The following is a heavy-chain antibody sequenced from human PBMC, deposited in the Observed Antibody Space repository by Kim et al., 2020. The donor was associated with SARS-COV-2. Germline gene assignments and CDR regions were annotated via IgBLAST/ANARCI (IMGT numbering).Heavy chain of an antibody. CDR2: IWNDGSNE. D-gene: IGHD2-21*02. J-gene: IGHJ4*02. V-gene: IGHV3-33*01. CDR1: GFTFTNFG. Sequence: GTSLRLSCAASGFTFTNFGFHWVRQAPGKGLEWVAIIWNDGSNEYYGDSVRGRFTISRDDAKNTLYLQMNSLRAEDTAVYYCVNGGCGAACSVRAFDYWGQGALVTVSS. CDR3: VNGGCGAACSVRAFDY.